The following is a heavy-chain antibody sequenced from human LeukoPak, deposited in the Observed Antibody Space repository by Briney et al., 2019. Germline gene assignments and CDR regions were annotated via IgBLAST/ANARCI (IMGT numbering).Heavy chain of an antibody. CDR2: INHSGSI. V-gene: IGHV4-34*01. CDR3: ARMVGVRGVIITSTYYYYYMDV. J-gene: IGHJ6*03. D-gene: IGHD3-10*01. CDR1: GGSFSGYY. Sequence: SETLSLTCAVYGGSFSGYYWSWIRQPPGKGLEWIGEINHSGSINYNPSLESRVTISVDTSKNQFSLKLSSVTAADTAVYYCARMVGVRGVIITSTYYYYYMDVWGKGTTVTVSS.